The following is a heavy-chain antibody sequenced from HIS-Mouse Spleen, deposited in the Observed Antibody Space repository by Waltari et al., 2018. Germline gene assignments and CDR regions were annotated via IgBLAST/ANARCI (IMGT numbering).Heavy chain of an antibody. V-gene: IGHV4-39*07. J-gene: IGHJ2*01. D-gene: IGHD6-13*01. Sequence: QLQLQESGPGLVKPSETLSLTCTVSGGSISSSSYYWGWIRQPPGTGLEWIGGIYYRGRTESNPSRKRRVTISVDTSKNQFSLKLSSVTAADTAVYYCAREIPYSSSWYDWYFDLWGRGTLVTVSS. CDR2: IYYRGRT. CDR3: AREIPYSSSWYDWYFDL. CDR1: GGSISSSSYY.